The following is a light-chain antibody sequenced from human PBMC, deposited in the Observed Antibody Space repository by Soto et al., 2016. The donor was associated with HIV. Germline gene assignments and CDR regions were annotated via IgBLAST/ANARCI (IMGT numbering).Light chain of an antibody. CDR1: QAIGSH. V-gene: IGKV1-8*01. J-gene: IGKJ2*01. Sequence: AIRMTQSPSSLSAFTGDRVTITCRASQAIGSHLAWYQQKPGKAPKLLIYGASTLQSGVPSRFNASGSDTDFTLTITCLQFDDFAIYYCQQYNTYYTFGQGTKLE. CDR2: GAS. CDR3: QQYNTYYT.